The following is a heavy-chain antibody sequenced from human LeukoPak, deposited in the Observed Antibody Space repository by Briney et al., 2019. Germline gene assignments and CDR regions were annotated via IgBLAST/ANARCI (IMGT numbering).Heavy chain of an antibody. V-gene: IGHV3-23*01. CDR1: GFTFSSYA. J-gene: IGHJ1*01. CDR2: ISGSGGST. Sequence: GGSLRLSCAASGFTFSSYAMSWVRQAPGKGLEWVSAISGSGGSTYYADSVKGRFTISRDNSKSTLYLQMNSLRAEDTAVYYCAKDSLAAVAEYFQHWGQGTLVTVSS. CDR3: AKDSLAAVAEYFQH. D-gene: IGHD6-13*01.